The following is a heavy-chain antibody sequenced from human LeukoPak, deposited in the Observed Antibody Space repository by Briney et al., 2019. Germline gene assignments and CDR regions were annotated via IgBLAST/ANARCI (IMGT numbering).Heavy chain of an antibody. CDR3: AKSPTVDAAFDI. CDR2: IGYTGDST. D-gene: IGHD4-23*01. V-gene: IGHV3-23*01. CDR1: GFTFSSYA. Sequence: GGSLRLSCAASGFTFSSYAMSWVRQAPGKGLEWVSGIGYTGDSTFYADSVKGRFTVSRDSSKNTLFLHMSSLRAEDAALYYCAKSPTVDAAFDIWGQGTMVTVSS. J-gene: IGHJ3*02.